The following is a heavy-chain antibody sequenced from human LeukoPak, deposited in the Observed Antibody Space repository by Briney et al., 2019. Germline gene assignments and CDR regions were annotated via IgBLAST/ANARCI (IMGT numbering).Heavy chain of an antibody. Sequence: ASVKVSCKASGYTFTDCYMHWVRQAPGQGFEWMGWINPNDGDTNYAQKFQGRVTLTRDTSISTAHMEVSRLRSDDTAVYYCARANFLYCSSSTCLFDYWGQGTLVTVSS. D-gene: IGHD2-2*01. CDR2: INPNDGDT. CDR1: GYTFTDCY. CDR3: ARANFLYCSSSTCLFDY. V-gene: IGHV1-2*02. J-gene: IGHJ4*02.